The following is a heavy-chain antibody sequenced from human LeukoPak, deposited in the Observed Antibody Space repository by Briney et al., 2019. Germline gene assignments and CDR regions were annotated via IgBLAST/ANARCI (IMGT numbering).Heavy chain of an antibody. J-gene: IGHJ5*02. CDR2: INHSGST. V-gene: IGHV4-34*01. D-gene: IGHD2-2*01. Sequence: SETLSLTCAVYGVSSTGEYCGWVCQPPRKGLEWIGEINHSGSTNYNPSLKSRVTISVDTSKNQFSLKLSSVTAADTAVYYSARGKVVVPAATNWFDPWGQGTLVTASS. CDR3: ARGKVVVPAATNWFDP. CDR1: GVSSTGEY.